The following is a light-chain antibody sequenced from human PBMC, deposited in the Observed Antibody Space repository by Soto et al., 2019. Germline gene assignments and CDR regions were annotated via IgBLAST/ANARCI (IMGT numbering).Light chain of an antibody. CDR3: SSFTTTDTLL. V-gene: IGLV2-14*01. CDR2: EVS. J-gene: IGLJ7*01. Sequence: QPVLTQPASVSGSPGQSITISCTGTGSDVGYYDYVSWYQQYPGKAPKLMIYEVSNRPSGVSNRFSGSKSGNTASLTISGLQAEDEADYYCSSFTTTDTLLFGGGTQLTVL. CDR1: GSDVGYYDY.